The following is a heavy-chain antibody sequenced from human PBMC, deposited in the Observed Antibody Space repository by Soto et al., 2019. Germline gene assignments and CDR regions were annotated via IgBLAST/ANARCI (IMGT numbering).Heavy chain of an antibody. Sequence: ASVKVSCKASGFTFTKNAIHWVRQAPGQRPEWMGWINAGNGNTKYLQKFQGRVTIIRDTSATTVNMELTSLRSEDTAVYYCARSAVSPFGGLIGPFDYWGQGTLVTVSS. V-gene: IGHV1-3*01. D-gene: IGHD3-16*02. CDR1: GFTFTKNA. CDR3: ARSAVSPFGGLIGPFDY. J-gene: IGHJ4*02. CDR2: INAGNGNT.